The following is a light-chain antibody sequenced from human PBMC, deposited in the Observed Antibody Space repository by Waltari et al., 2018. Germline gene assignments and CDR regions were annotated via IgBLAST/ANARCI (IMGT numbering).Light chain of an antibody. V-gene: IGKV1-5*03. CDR1: QSITNW. J-gene: IGKJ2*01. Sequence: DIQMTQSPSTLSASVGDRVTITCRASQSITNWLAWYQQRPGQTPKLLIFRASLLERGVPSRFSGSGHGTEFTLTISGLQPDDFGTYYCQQYDSYEYTFGQGTYLDI. CDR2: RAS. CDR3: QQYDSYEYT.